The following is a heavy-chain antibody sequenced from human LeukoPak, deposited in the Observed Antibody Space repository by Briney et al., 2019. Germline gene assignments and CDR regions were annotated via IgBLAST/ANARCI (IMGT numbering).Heavy chain of an antibody. Sequence: PGGSLRLSCAASGFTFSSYAMSWVRQAPGKGLEWVSAISGSGGSTYYADSVKGRFTISRDNSKNTLYLQMNSLRAEDTAVYYCAKDLALVRGIIAARPEVGAFDIWGQGTMVTVSS. CDR3: AKDLALVRGIIAARPEVGAFDI. J-gene: IGHJ3*02. V-gene: IGHV3-23*01. D-gene: IGHD6-6*01. CDR1: GFTFSSYA. CDR2: ISGSGGST.